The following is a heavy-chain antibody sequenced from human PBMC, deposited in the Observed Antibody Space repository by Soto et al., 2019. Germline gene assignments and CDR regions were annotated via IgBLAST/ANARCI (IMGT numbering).Heavy chain of an antibody. Sequence: QVQLVESGGGVVQPGRSLRLSCAASGFTFSSYGMHWVRQAPGKGLEWVAVISYDGSKKYYADSVKGRFTVSRDNSKNTLYLQMNRLRAEDTAVYYCAKDRGFGVVPYYYYYYGMDVWGQGTTVTVSS. D-gene: IGHD3-3*01. CDR1: GFTFSSYG. V-gene: IGHV3-30*18. CDR3: AKDRGFGVVPYYYYYYGMDV. J-gene: IGHJ6*02. CDR2: ISYDGSKK.